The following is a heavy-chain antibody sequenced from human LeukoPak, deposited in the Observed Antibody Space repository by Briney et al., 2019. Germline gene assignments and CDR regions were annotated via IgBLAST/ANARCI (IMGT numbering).Heavy chain of an antibody. CDR3: ARNSCPSGSCYDNRGYFDY. CDR2: IYTSEST. CDR1: GGSISSGTYY. J-gene: IGHJ4*02. V-gene: IGHV4-61*02. Sequence: PSETLSLTSTVYGGSISSGTYYWSWLRQPAVRGLEWIGRIYTSESTNYNPSLKRRVTISVDTSKNQFSLKLSSVTAADTAVYYCARNSCPSGSCYDNRGYFDYWGQGTLVTVSS. D-gene: IGHD2-15*01.